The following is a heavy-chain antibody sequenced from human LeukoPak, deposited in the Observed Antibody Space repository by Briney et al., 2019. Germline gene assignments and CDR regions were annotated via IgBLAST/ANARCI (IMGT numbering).Heavy chain of an antibody. CDR3: ARGRTTFDY. J-gene: IGHJ4*02. D-gene: IGHD1-1*01. Sequence: PSETLSLTCSVSGGSVTGGGYYWSWIRQHPGKGLEWIGFASYSGGTYYNPSLMSRITISVDRSQNQFSLKLSSVTAADTAVYYCARGRTTFDYWGQGTLVTVSS. CDR1: GGSVTGGGYY. V-gene: IGHV4-31*03. CDR2: ASYSGGT.